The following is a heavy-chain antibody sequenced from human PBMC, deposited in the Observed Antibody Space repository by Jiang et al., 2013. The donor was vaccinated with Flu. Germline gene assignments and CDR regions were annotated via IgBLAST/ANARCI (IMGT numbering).Heavy chain of an antibody. CDR3: ARGIRVAGTGLLYYFDY. J-gene: IGHJ4*02. CDR2: INTYTGNP. CDR1: GYNFNSYA. Sequence: VQSGSELKKPGASVKVSCKASGYNFNSYAMSWVRQAPGQGLEWMAWINTYTGNPTYAPGFTGRCVFSLDTSASTAYLQISSLKAEDTAVYYCARGIRVAGTGLLYYFDYWGQGTLVAVSS. D-gene: IGHD6-19*01. V-gene: IGHV7-4-1*02.